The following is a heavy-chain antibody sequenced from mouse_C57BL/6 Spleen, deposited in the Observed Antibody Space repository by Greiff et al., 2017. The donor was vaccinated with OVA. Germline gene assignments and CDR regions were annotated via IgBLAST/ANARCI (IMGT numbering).Heavy chain of an antibody. CDR1: GYTFTDYE. Sequence: QVQLQPSGAALVRPVASVTLSCKASGYTFTDYEMHWLKPTPFHGLDWIGAIDPETGGTAYNQKFKGKAILTADKSSSTAYMELRSLTSEDSAVYYCTRKNWGGYAMDYWGQGTSVTVSS. CDR2: IDPETGGT. D-gene: IGHD4-1*01. J-gene: IGHJ4*01. V-gene: IGHV1-15*01. CDR3: TRKNWGGYAMDY.